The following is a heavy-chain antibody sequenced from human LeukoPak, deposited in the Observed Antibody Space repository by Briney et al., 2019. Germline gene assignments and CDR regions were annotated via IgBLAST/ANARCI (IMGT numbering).Heavy chain of an antibody. CDR1: GGSISSGSYY. V-gene: IGHV4-61*02. CDR2: IYTSGST. Sequence: SETLSLTCTVSGGSISSGSYYWSWLRQPAGKGLEWIGRIYTSGSTNYNPSLKSRVTISVDTSKNQFSLKLSSVTAADTAVYYCASLSIDVNTAMVLWLDPWGQGTLVTVSS. D-gene: IGHD5-18*01. J-gene: IGHJ5*02. CDR3: ASLSIDVNTAMVLWLDP.